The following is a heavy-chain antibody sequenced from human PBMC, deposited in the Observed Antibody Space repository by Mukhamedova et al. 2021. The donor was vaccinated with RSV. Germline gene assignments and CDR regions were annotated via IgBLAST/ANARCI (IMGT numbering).Heavy chain of an antibody. CDR2: ISSDGSNK. Sequence: GLTFSNYAMHWVRQAPGKGLEWVAVISSDGSNKYYPDSVKGRFAISRDNSKNTLYLQMNILRAEDTAVYYCARGQVFPTIRLFYY. V-gene: IGHV3-30*09. J-gene: IGHJ6*01. D-gene: IGHD1-26*01. CDR1: GLTFSNYA. CDR3: ARGQVFPTIRLFYY.